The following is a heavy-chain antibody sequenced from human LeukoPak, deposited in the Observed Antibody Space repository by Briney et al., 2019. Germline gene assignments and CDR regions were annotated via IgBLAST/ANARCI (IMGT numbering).Heavy chain of an antibody. CDR1: GFTFSDYS. D-gene: IGHD2-2*01. Sequence: GGSLRLSCAASGFTFSDYSMNWVRQAPGKGLEWVSSISSASSYIYYADSVKGRFTISRDNSKNTLYLQMSSLRAEDTAVYYCAKGSYYCSSSSCPQYYYYMDVWGKGTTVTVSS. J-gene: IGHJ6*03. V-gene: IGHV3-21*01. CDR3: AKGSYYCSSSSCPQYYYYMDV. CDR2: ISSASSYI.